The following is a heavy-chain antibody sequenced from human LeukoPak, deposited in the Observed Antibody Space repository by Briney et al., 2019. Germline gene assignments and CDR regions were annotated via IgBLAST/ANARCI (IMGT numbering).Heavy chain of an antibody. CDR3: ARLESGGTYSILDY. J-gene: IGHJ4*02. CDR2: IFLGDSDS. CDR1: GYIFTSFW. Sequence: GESLKISCKCSGYIFTSFWSGWVRQVRGKRLEWMGIIFLGDSDSSYSPSLQGQVTISADKPISTAYLQWSSLKAADTAMYYCARLESGGTYSILDYWGQGTLVTVSS. D-gene: IGHD1-26*01. V-gene: IGHV5-51*04.